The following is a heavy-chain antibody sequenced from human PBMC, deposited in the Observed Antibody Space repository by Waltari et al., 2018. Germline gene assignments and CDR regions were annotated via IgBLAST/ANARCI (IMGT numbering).Heavy chain of an antibody. CDR2: IYTSGST. J-gene: IGHJ6*03. Sequence: QVQLQESGPGLVKPSETLSLTCTVSGGSISSYYWSWIRQPAGKGLEWIGRIYTSGSTNYNPSLKSRVTMSVDTSKNQFSLKLSSVTAADTAVYYCARDLIDTAMVTYYYMDVWGKGTTVTISS. CDR1: GGSISSYY. V-gene: IGHV4-4*07. D-gene: IGHD5-18*01. CDR3: ARDLIDTAMVTYYYMDV.